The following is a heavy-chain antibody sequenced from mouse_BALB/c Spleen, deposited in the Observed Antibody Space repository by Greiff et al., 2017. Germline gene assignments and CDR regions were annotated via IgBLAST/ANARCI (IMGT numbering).Heavy chain of an antibody. D-gene: IGHD1-1*01. CDR3: ARGITRAY. J-gene: IGHJ3*01. CDR1: GYTFSSYW. CDR2: ILPGSGST. Sequence: VQLQQSGAELMKPGASVKISCKASGYTFSSYWIEWVKQRPGHGLEWIGEILPGSGSTNYNEKFKGKAKFTADTSSNTAYMQLSSLTSEDSAVYYCARGITRAYWGQGTLVTVSA. V-gene: IGHV1-9*01.